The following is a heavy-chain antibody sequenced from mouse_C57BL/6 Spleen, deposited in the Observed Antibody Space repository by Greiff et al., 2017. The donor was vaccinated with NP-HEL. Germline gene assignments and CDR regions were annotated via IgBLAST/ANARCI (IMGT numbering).Heavy chain of an antibody. CDR3: ARRTGTKYEYYFDY. D-gene: IGHD4-1*01. V-gene: IGHV5-17*01. CDR2: FSGGSSTI. Sequence: DVMLVESGGGLLKPGGSLNPSCAAPGFPFSDYGMHWVRQVPGKGLGWVAYFSGGSSTIYYADTVKGRFTISRDNAKNTLFLQMTSLRSEDTAMYYCARRTGTKYEYYFDYWGQGTTLTVSS. J-gene: IGHJ2*01. CDR1: GFPFSDYG.